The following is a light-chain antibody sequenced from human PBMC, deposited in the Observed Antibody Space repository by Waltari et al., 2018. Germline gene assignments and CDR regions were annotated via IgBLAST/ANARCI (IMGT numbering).Light chain of an antibody. J-gene: IGLJ2*01. Sequence: QSVLTQPPSVSAAPGQKVTISCSGSSPNLGNNYVSWYQQLPGTAPKVLIYENTKRPSGIPDRFSGSQSGTSATLGITGLQTGDEADYYCGTWDNTLTAVVFGGGTKVTVL. CDR2: ENT. V-gene: IGLV1-51*02. CDR1: SPNLGNNY. CDR3: GTWDNTLTAVV.